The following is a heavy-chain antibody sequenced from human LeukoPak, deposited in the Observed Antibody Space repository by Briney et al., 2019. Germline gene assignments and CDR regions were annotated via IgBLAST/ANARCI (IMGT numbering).Heavy chain of an antibody. J-gene: IGHJ5*02. CDR2: IGSSGSAI. V-gene: IGHV3-48*03. CDR1: GFTFSSYE. Sequence: GGSLRLSCAASGFTFSSYEMNWVRQAPGKGLEWVSYIGSSGSAIYYADSVKGRFTISRDNAKNSLYLQMNSLRAEDTAVYYCARVSAIVGATWGFDPWGQGTLVTVSS. D-gene: IGHD1-26*01. CDR3: ARVSAIVGATWGFDP.